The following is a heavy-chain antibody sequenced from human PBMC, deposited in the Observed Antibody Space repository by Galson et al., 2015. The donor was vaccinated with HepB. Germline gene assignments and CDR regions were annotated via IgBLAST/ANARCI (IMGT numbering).Heavy chain of an antibody. Sequence: SLRLSCAASGFILSSYGMHWVRQAPGKGLEWVAVISYDGSNKYYADSVKGRFTISRDNSKNTLYLQMNSLRAEDTAVYYCAKDRREYSGYDFDYWGRGTLVTVSS. CDR2: ISYDGSNK. V-gene: IGHV3-30*18. J-gene: IGHJ4*02. CDR3: AKDRREYSGYDFDY. CDR1: GFILSSYG. D-gene: IGHD5-12*01.